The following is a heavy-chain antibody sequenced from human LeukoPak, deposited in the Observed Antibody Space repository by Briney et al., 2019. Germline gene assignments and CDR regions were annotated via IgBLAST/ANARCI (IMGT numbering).Heavy chain of an antibody. CDR1: GDSSRSSDSY. CDR3: ARAVGLGYFDY. CDR2: LYYSGSS. D-gene: IGHD3-16*01. J-gene: IGHJ4*02. Sequence: SETLSLTCTVSGDSSRSSDSYRGWIRQPPGKGLEWIGSLYYSGSSYYNPSLKSRVTISADTSKNQFSLKLTSVTAADTAVYYCARAVGLGYFDYWGQGTLVTVSS. V-gene: IGHV4-39*01.